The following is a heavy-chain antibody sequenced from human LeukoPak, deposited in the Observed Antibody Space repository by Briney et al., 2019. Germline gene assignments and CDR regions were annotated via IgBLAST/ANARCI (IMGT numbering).Heavy chain of an antibody. V-gene: IGHV3-30*02. CDR2: IRYDGSNK. D-gene: IGHD6-13*01. Sequence: GGSLRLSCAASGFTFSSYGMHWVRQAPGKGLEWVAFIRYDGSNKYYADSVKGRFTISRDNSKNTLYLQMNSLRAEDTAVYYCARIFSSSWYEVDYWGQGTLATVSS. J-gene: IGHJ4*02. CDR3: ARIFSSSWYEVDY. CDR1: GFTFSSYG.